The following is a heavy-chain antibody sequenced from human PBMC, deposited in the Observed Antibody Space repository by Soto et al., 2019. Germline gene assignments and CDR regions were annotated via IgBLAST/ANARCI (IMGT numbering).Heavy chain of an antibody. CDR1: GCTFGTYV. Sequence: GGSLRLSYAASGCTFGTYVMPWVRQAPEKGLDWVSSISGSGGAVYYADSVKGRFTISRDNFRTTLYLEMDGLRAEDTALYYCAKGRLEPYMNTYYDSWGRGTLVTVSS. D-gene: IGHD1-20*01. CDR3: AKGRLEPYMNTYYDS. J-gene: IGHJ4*02. CDR2: ISGSGGAV. V-gene: IGHV3-23*01.